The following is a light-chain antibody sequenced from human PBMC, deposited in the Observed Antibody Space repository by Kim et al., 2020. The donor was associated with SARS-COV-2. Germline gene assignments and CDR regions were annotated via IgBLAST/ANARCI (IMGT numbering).Light chain of an antibody. J-gene: IGLJ3*02. CDR3: AAWDDSLSGRV. CDR1: SSNIGSNY. CDR2: RNN. Sequence: GQRVTISCSDSSSNIGSNYVYWYQQLPGTSPKLLIFRNNQRPSGDPDRFSGSKSGTSASLAISGLRSEDEADYYCAAWDDSLSGRVFGGGTQLTV. V-gene: IGLV1-47*01.